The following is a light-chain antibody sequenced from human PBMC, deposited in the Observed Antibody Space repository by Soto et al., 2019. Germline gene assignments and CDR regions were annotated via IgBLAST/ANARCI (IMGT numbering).Light chain of an antibody. J-gene: IGKJ1*01. V-gene: IGKV3-11*01. Sequence: EVLLTQSPATLSSSPGERATLSCRASESVSTFLAWYRQKPGQPPRLLIYDASTRATGIPARFSGSGSGTDFTLTISSLEHEDFAVYYCLQRSTWPWTFGQGTKVDI. CDR3: LQRSTWPWT. CDR1: ESVSTF. CDR2: DAS.